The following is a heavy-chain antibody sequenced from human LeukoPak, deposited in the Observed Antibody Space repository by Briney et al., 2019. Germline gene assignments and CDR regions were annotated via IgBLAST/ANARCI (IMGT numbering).Heavy chain of an antibody. D-gene: IGHD6-6*01. J-gene: IGHJ4*02. CDR3: ARAWYSSSSRVDYFDY. CDR2: IIPIFGTA. CDR1: GYTLTELS. Sequence: ASVKVSCKVSGYTLTELSMHWVRQAPGQGLEWMGGIIPIFGTANYAQKFQGRVTITADESTSTAYMELSSLRSEDTAVYYCARAWYSSSSRVDYFDYWGQGTLVTVSS. V-gene: IGHV1-69*13.